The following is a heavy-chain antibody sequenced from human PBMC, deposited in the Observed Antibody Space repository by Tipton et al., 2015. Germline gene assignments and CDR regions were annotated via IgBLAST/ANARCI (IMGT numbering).Heavy chain of an antibody. Sequence: SLRLSCAVSGFTFSSYSMNWVRQAPGKGLEWVSYISTSGSTIYYADSVKGRFTISRDNSKNTLYLQMSGLRAEDTAVYYCARDDGDYVLGEFDYWGQGTLVAVSS. V-gene: IGHV3-48*01. D-gene: IGHD4-17*01. CDR2: ISTSGSTI. CDR3: ARDDGDYVLGEFDY. CDR1: GFTFSSYS. J-gene: IGHJ4*02.